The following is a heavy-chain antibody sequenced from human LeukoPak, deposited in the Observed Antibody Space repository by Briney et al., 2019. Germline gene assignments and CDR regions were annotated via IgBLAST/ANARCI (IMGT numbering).Heavy chain of an antibody. CDR2: IYSGGST. CDR3: ARDFGSGRRWFDY. V-gene: IGHV3-53*01. CDR1: GFTVSSNY. Sequence: PGGSLRLSCAASGFTVSSNYMSWVRQAPGKGLEWVSVIYSGGSTYYADSVKGRFSISRDNSKNTLYLQINSLRAEDTAVYYCARDFGSGRRWFDYWGRGTLVTVSS. D-gene: IGHD4-23*01. J-gene: IGHJ4*02.